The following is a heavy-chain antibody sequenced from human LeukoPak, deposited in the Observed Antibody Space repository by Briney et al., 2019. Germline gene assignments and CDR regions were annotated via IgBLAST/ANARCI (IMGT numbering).Heavy chain of an antibody. J-gene: IGHJ4*02. V-gene: IGHV4-31*02. CDR2: IYSSGTT. CDR3: VRNTDGRSNGDY. Sequence: SQTLSLTCTVSGDSISSRDSYWSWIRQYPGKALEWIGFIYSSGTTNYNPSLGSRVTLSVDTSQNQFFLWLTSVTDADTATYYCVRNTDGRSNGDYWGQGTLVTVSS. D-gene: IGHD1-1*01. CDR1: GDSISSRDSY.